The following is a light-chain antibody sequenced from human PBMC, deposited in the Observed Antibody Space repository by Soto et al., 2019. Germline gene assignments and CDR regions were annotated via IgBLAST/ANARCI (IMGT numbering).Light chain of an antibody. Sequence: DVQMTQSPSSLSASVGDRVTITCRTSQTVSKYLSWYLQKPGRAPKLLIYAASTLQSGVPSRFSGSGSGTDFTLTISSLQPEDFATYYCQQSYSGPPTFGPGTKVEIK. CDR2: AAS. J-gene: IGKJ1*01. CDR3: QQSYSGPPT. CDR1: QTVSKY. V-gene: IGKV1-39*01.